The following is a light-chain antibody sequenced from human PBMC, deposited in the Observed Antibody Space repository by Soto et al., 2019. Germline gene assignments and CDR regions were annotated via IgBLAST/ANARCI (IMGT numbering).Light chain of an antibody. CDR1: NSDVGDYNY. J-gene: IGLJ1*01. CDR3: CSYARSYILDV. V-gene: IGLV2-11*01. CDR2: DVS. Sequence: QSALTQPRSVSGSPGQSVTISCTGTNSDVGDYNYVSWYQQHPGKAPKLMIYDVSKRPSGVPDRFSGSKSGNTASLTISGLQAEDEADYYCCSYARSYILDVFGTGTKLTVL.